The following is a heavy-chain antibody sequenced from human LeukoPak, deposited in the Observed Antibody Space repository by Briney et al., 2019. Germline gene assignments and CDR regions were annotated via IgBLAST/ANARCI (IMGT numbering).Heavy chain of an antibody. V-gene: IGHV3-23*01. CDR2: ISGSGVST. CDR1: GFTFSTYA. Sequence: PGGSLRLSCAASGFTFSTYAMSWVRQAPGKGLEWVSAISGSGVSTYYADSVEGRFTISRDNAKNTLYLQMNSLRAEDTAVYHCAREAFNYGDHYFDYWGQGTLVTVSS. J-gene: IGHJ4*02. D-gene: IGHD4-17*01. CDR3: AREAFNYGDHYFDY.